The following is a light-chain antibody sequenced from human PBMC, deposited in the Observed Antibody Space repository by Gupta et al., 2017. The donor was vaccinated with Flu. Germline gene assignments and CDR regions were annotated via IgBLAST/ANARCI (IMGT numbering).Light chain of an antibody. CDR2: DDS. CDR3: NVWEGSGDQVVWV. J-gene: IGLJ3*02. Sequence: KARMRGGGNNGGSRTGNWYQRKRGQAPGLVVYDDSLRPAGIPGRCSGCNSGNTATLIISRVEAGEEADYYCNVWEGSGDQVVWVFGGGTKPTVL. V-gene: IGLV3-21*02. CDR1: NGGSRT.